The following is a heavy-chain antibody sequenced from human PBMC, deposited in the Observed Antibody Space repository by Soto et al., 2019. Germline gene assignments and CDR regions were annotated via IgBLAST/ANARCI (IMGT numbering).Heavy chain of an antibody. V-gene: IGHV1-2*02. D-gene: IGHD6-13*01. CDR3: AKGGSSWTEWFDP. CDR2: INPSSGGT. Sequence: QVQLVQSGAEVKKPGASVKVSCKASGYPLTAKYLHWVRQAPGQGLEWMGWINPSSGGTKEAQKFRGRVTMTRATSISAAYMELSRLTSDDTAVYYCAKGGSSWTEWFDPWGQGTLVTVSS. J-gene: IGHJ5*02. CDR1: GYPLTAKY.